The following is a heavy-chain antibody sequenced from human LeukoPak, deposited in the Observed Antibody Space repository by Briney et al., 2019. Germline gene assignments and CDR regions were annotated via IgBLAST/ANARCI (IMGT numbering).Heavy chain of an antibody. CDR1: GFTFSSYG. V-gene: IGHV3-23*01. D-gene: IGHD3-22*01. CDR2: ISGSGGST. J-gene: IGHJ4*02. CDR3: ARVLKGYYYDSSGYYYVPTNFDY. Sequence: GGSLRLSCAASGFTFSSYGMSWVRQAPGKGLEWVSAISGSGGSTYYADSVKGRFTISRDNSKNTLYLQMNSLRTEDTAVYYCARVLKGYYYDSSGYYYVPTNFDYWGQGTLVTVSS.